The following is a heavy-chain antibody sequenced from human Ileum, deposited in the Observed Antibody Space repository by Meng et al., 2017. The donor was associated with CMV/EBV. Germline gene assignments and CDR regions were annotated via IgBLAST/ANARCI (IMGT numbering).Heavy chain of an antibody. CDR1: GGSFSVYY. CDR3: ARGRRDGYNIPPLDY. Sequence: QGQVSRGGAGGFRLSESRSLTRAVSGGSFSVYYSSRIREPPGQGLGWVWEISNNGSSSYTPSPDCGVTISVDTCKNQYTLKLRSVTAADTAVYYCARGRRDGYNIPPLDYWGQGTLVTVSS. V-gene: IGHV4-34*01. CDR2: ISNNGSS. D-gene: IGHD5-24*01. J-gene: IGHJ4*02.